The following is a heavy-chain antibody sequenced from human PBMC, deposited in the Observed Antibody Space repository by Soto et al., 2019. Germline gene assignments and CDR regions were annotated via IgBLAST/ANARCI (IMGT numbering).Heavy chain of an antibody. CDR2: IIPIFGTA. D-gene: IGHD2-21*02. J-gene: IGHJ4*02. Sequence: QVQLVQSGAEVKKPGCSVKVSCKASGGTFSSYAISWVRQAPGQGLEWMGGIIPIFGTANYAQKFQGRVTITADESTSTAYMELSSLRSEDTAVYYCARGFRGGDAPGEDGDYWGQGSLVTVCS. CDR3: ARGFRGGDAPGEDGDY. CDR1: GGTFSSYA. V-gene: IGHV1-69*01.